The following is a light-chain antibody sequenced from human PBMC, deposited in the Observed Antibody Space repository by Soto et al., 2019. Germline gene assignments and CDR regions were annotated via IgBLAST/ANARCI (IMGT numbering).Light chain of an antibody. J-gene: IGLJ1*01. V-gene: IGLV2-14*01. CDR1: SSDVGAYDY. CDR2: DVN. Sequence: QSALTQPASVSGSPGQSIAISCTGTSSDVGAYDYVSWYQQHPGKAPKLMIYDVNNRPSGVSNRFSGSKSGNTASLTISGLQAEDEADYYCSSYTSSSTPLYVFGTGTKLTVL. CDR3: SSYTSSSTPLYV.